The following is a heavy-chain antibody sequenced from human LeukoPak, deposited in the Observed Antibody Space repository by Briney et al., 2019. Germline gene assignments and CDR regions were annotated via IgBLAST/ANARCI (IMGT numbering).Heavy chain of an antibody. J-gene: IGHJ4*02. CDR3: AKVSIAAAGGGHFDY. CDR2: IRYDGSNK. CDR1: GFTFSSYG. V-gene: IGHV3-30*02. Sequence: GGSLRLSCAASGFTFSSYGMHWVRQAPGKGLEWVAFIRYDGSNKYYADSVKGRFTISRDNSKNTLYLQMNSLRAEDTAVYYCAKVSIAAAGGGHFDYWGQGTLVTVSS. D-gene: IGHD6-13*01.